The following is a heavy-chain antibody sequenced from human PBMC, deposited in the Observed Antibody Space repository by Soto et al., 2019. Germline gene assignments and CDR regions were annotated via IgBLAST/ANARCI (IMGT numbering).Heavy chain of an antibody. CDR3: ARELPQRQGRNMDV. Sequence: QVQLQESGPGLVKPSQTLSLTCTVTGGSMTSGDQYWTWIRHRPGEGLGWSGYINHRGRLYYNPTLKRRVSMSVDTSKNQFSLHLSSVTAADTAVYYCARELPQRQGRNMDVWGQGTTVTVSS. CDR1: GGSMTSGDQY. CDR2: INHRGRL. J-gene: IGHJ6*02. D-gene: IGHD3-10*01. V-gene: IGHV4-31*03.